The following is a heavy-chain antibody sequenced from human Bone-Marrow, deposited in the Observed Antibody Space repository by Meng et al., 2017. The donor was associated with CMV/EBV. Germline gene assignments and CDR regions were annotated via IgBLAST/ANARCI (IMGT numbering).Heavy chain of an antibody. D-gene: IGHD2-2*02. J-gene: IGHJ6*02. CDR3: ALPDSVVVPADIQDYYYYGMDV. Sequence: ASVKVSCKASGYTFTGYYMHWVRQAPGQGLEWMGWINPNSGGTNYAQKFQGRVTMTRDTSISTAYMELSRLRSDDTAVYYCALPDSVVVPADIQDYYYYGMDVWGQGTTVTVSS. CDR2: INPNSGGT. CDR1: GYTFTGYY. V-gene: IGHV1-2*02.